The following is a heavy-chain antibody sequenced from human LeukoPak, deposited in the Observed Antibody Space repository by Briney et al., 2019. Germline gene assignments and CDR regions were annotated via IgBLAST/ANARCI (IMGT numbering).Heavy chain of an antibody. CDR1: GYSFTTYW. Sequence: GESLKISCTGFGYSFTTYWIGWVRQMPGKGLEWMGIIYPGDSDARYSPSLQGQVTISVDKSISTAYLQWSSLKASDTAMYYCARQGRVVVVTTTHDAFDIWGQGTMVTVSS. CDR2: IYPGDSDA. V-gene: IGHV5-51*01. J-gene: IGHJ3*02. CDR3: ARQGRVVVVTTTHDAFDI. D-gene: IGHD2-21*02.